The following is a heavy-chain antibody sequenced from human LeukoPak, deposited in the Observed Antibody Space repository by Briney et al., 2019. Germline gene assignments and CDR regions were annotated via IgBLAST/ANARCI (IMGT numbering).Heavy chain of an antibody. J-gene: IGHJ6*02. CDR2: IIPIFGTA. CDR1: GGTFSSYA. V-gene: IGHV1-69*06. Sequence: GASVKVSCKASGGTFSSYAISWVRQAPGQGLEWMGGIIPIFGTANYAQKFQGRVTMTEDTSTDTAYMELSSLRSEDTAVYYCATVRIPCSGGSCCWSEASLFYYGMDVWGQGTTVTVSS. CDR3: ATVRIPCSGGSCCWSEASLFYYGMDV. D-gene: IGHD2-15*01.